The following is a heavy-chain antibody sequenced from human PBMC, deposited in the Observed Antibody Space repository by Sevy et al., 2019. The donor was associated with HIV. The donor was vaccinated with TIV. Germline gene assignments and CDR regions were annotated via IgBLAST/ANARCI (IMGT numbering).Heavy chain of an antibody. CDR2: ISDSGGNT. D-gene: IGHD3-22*01. J-gene: IGHJ4*02. CDR3: ARGGYYYDNAAYYALDS. V-gene: IGHV3-23*01. CDR1: GFTFSSYA. Sequence: GGSLRLSCAASGFTFSSYAMSWVRQAPEKGLEWVSVISDSGGNTYYADSVKGRFTISRDNSKNTLYLQMNNVRVEDTAVYYCARGGYYYDNAAYYALDSWGQGTLVTVSS.